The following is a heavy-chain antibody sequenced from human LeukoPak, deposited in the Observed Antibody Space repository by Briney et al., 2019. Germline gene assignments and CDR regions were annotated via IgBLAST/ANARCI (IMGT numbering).Heavy chain of an antibody. CDR1: GFTFRSYS. V-gene: IGHV3-21*01. CDR2: ISSNTNYI. J-gene: IGHJ4*02. CDR3: ARDAGFGF. D-gene: IGHD3-10*01. Sequence: GGSLRLSCAASGFTFRSYSMHWLRQSPVKGLEWVSSISSNTNYIYYADSVKGRFTISRDNANNALYLQMNSLKAEDTGIYYCARDAGFGFWGQGTLVTVSS.